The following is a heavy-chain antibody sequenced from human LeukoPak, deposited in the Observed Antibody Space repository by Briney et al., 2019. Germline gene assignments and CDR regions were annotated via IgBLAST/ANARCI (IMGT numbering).Heavy chain of an antibody. D-gene: IGHD2-2*01. J-gene: IGHJ4*02. CDR2: IKQDGSEK. CDR3: ARLKLLWSYYFDY. V-gene: IGHV3-7*01. Sequence: GGSLRLSCAASGFTFSSYWMSWVRQAPGKGLEWVANIKQDGSEKYYVDSVKGRFTISRDNAKNSLYPQMNSLRAEDTAVYYCARLKLLWSYYFDYWGQGTLVTVSS. CDR1: GFTFSSYW.